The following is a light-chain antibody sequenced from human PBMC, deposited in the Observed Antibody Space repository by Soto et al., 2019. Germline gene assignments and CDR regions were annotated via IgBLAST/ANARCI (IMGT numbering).Light chain of an antibody. Sequence: DIVMTQSPLSLPVTPGEPASISCRSSASLLHSNGYNCLDWYVQKPGQSPQLLIYFGSYRASGVPDRFSGSGSGTEFTLKISRVEAEDVGVYYCMQALQTPLTFGGGTKVEIK. CDR2: FGS. CDR1: ASLLHSNGYNC. J-gene: IGKJ4*01. V-gene: IGKV2-28*01. CDR3: MQALQTPLT.